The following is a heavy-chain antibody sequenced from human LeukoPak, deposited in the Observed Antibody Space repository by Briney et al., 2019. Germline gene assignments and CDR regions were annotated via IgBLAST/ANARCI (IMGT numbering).Heavy chain of an antibody. CDR1: GFTFSSYS. D-gene: IGHD6-19*01. CDR2: ISSSSSYI. Sequence: GGSLRLSCPASGFTFSSYSMNWVRQAPGEGLEWVSSISSSSSYIYYADSVKGRFTISRDNAKNSLYLQMNSLRAEDTAVYYCARPNRWGIAVAGTRSLGYDYWGQGTLVTVSS. V-gene: IGHV3-21*01. J-gene: IGHJ4*02. CDR3: ARPNRWGIAVAGTRSLGYDY.